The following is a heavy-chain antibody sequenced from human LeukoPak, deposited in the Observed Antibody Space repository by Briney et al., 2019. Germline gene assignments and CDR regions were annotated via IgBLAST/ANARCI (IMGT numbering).Heavy chain of an antibody. V-gene: IGHV4-34*01. Sequence: SETLSITCAVYGGSFSGYYWSWIRQPPGKGLEWIGEINHSGSTNYNPSLKSRVTISVDTSKNQFSLKLSSVTAADTAVYYCARVRSYYYYYMDVWGKGTTVTVSS. CDR2: INHSGST. CDR1: GGSFSGYY. J-gene: IGHJ6*03. CDR3: ARVRSYYYYYMDV.